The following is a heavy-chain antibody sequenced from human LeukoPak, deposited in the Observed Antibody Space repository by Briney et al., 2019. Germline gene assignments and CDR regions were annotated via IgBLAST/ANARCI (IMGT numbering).Heavy chain of an antibody. CDR1: GYTFTGYY. D-gene: IGHD2-15*01. J-gene: IGHJ4*02. CDR2: INPNSGGT. CDR3: ASTLRPPPPYCSGGSCYSDYFDY. Sequence: ASVKVSCKASGYTFTGYYTHWVRQAPGQGLEWMGWINPNSGGTNYAQKFQGRVTMTRDTSISTAYMELSRLRSDDTAVYYCASTLRPPPPYCSGGSCYSDYFDYWGQGTLVTVSS. V-gene: IGHV1-2*02.